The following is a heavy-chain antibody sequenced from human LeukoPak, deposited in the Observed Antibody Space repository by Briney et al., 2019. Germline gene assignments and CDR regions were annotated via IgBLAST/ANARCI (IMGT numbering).Heavy chain of an antibody. J-gene: IGHJ6*03. V-gene: IGHV3-9*01. Sequence: GGSLRLSCAASGFTFDDYAMHWVRQAPGKGLEWVSGISWNSGSIGYADSVKGRFTISRDNAKNSLYLQMNSLRAEDTALYYCAKASRYYYYMDVWGKGITVTVSS. CDR3: AKASRYYYYMDV. CDR1: GFTFDDYA. CDR2: ISWNSGSI.